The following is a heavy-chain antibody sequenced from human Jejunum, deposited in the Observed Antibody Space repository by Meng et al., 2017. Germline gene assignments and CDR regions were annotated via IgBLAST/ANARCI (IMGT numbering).Heavy chain of an antibody. Sequence: QVQLGQAGGEVKKTWSSVKGPCKASGGTFSSDGMSWVRQAPGQGLEWMGGIIPIFGPTNYAQKFQGRLTITADESTSTAYMELSGLRSEDTALYYCARGAVMATTYYFEYWGQGSLVTVSS. J-gene: IGHJ4*02. CDR2: IIPIFGPT. CDR1: GGTFSSDG. V-gene: IGHV1-69*01. D-gene: IGHD1-26*01. CDR3: ARGAVMATTYYFEY.